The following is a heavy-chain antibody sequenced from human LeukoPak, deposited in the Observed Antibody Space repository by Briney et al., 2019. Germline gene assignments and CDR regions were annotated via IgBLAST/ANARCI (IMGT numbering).Heavy chain of an antibody. Sequence: ASVKVSCKASGYTFTSCDINWVRQAPGQGLEWMGWMNPNSGNTGYGQSFQGKITMTRDISIGTAYMELSNLTSEDTAIYYCTRGSSGRRDNWGQGTLVTVSA. J-gene: IGHJ4*02. CDR3: TRGSSGRRDN. D-gene: IGHD6-19*01. CDR2: MNPNSGNT. CDR1: GYTFTSCD. V-gene: IGHV1-8*01.